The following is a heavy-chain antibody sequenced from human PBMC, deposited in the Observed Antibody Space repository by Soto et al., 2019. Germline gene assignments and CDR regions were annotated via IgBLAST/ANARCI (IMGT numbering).Heavy chain of an antibody. J-gene: IGHJ6*02. D-gene: IGHD5-18*01. V-gene: IGHV4-34*01. CDR3: ARGLGLLYYYYYGMDV. CDR2: INHSGST. Sequence: QVQLQQWGAGLLKPSETLSLTCAVYGGSFSGYYWSWIRQPPGKGLEWIGEINHSGSTNYNPSLKSRVTISVYTSKNQFSLKLSSVTAADTAVYYCARGLGLLYYYYYGMDVWGQGTTVTVSS. CDR1: GGSFSGYY.